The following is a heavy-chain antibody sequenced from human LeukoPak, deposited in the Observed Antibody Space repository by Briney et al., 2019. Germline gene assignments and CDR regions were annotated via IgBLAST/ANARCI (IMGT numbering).Heavy chain of an antibody. D-gene: IGHD3-10*01. V-gene: IGHV4-39*07. Sequence: SETLSLTCTVSGGSISTSNYYWGWIRQPPGKGLEWIGNIFYSGSTYYSPSLKRRVTISLDTSRNQFSLKLSSVTAADTAVYYCARDAYETNYYGSGSFVDYWGQGTLGTVSS. CDR3: ARDAYETNYYGSGSFVDY. CDR2: IFYSGST. CDR1: GGSISTSNYY. J-gene: IGHJ4*02.